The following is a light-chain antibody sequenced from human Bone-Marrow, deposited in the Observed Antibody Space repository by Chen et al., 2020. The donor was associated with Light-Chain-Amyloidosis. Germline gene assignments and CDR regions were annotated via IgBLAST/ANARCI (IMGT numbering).Light chain of an antibody. Sequence: SYVLTQPSSVSVAPGQTATIACGGNNIGSTSVHWYQQTPGQAPLLVVYDDSDRPSGIPERLSGCNCGTAATLTISRVEAGDEADYYCQVWDRSSDRPVFGGGTKLTVL. CDR2: DDS. J-gene: IGLJ3*02. V-gene: IGLV3-21*02. CDR1: NIGSTS. CDR3: QVWDRSSDRPV.